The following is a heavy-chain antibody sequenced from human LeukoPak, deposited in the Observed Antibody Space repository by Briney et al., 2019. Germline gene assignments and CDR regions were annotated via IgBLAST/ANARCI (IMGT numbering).Heavy chain of an antibody. CDR1: GFTFSSYS. CDR2: ISSSSSYI. Sequence: GGSLRLSCAASGFTFSSYSMNWVRQAPGKGLEWVSSISSSSSYIYYADSVKGRFTISRDNAKNSLYLQMNSLRAEDTAVYYCARDGVVPAAMGYYYMDVWGKGTTVTVSS. V-gene: IGHV3-21*04. CDR3: ARDGVVPAAMGYYYMDV. J-gene: IGHJ6*03. D-gene: IGHD2-2*01.